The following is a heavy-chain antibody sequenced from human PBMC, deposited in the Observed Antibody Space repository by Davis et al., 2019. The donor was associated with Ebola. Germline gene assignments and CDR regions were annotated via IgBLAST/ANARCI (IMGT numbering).Heavy chain of an antibody. CDR1: GYSFTSYW. D-gene: IGHD3-10*01. J-gene: IGHJ4*02. V-gene: IGHV5-51*07. CDR3: ARRNYYGSGSQYSHFDY. Sequence: GESLKISCKGSGYSFTSYWIGWVHQMPGKGLEWMGIIHPGDSETRYSPSFQGQVTISADKSISTAYLQWNSLKASDTAVYYCARRNYYGSGSQYSHFDYWGQGTLVTVSS. CDR2: IHPGDSET.